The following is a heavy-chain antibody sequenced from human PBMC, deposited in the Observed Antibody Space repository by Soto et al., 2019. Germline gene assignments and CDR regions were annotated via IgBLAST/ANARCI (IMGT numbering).Heavy chain of an antibody. D-gene: IGHD6-19*01. CDR3: ARSPSGSRKYGPVGVYAFDI. Sequence: GGSLRLSCAASGFTFSSYAMHWVRQAPGKGLEYVSAISSNGGSTYYANSVKGRFTISRDNSKNTLYLQMGSLRAEDMAVYYCARSPSGSRKYGPVGVYAFDISGQGTMVTVSS. CDR1: GFTFSSYA. CDR2: ISSNGGST. J-gene: IGHJ3*02. V-gene: IGHV3-64*01.